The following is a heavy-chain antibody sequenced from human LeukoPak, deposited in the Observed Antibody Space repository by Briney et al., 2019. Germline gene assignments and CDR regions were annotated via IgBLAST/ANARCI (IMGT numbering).Heavy chain of an antibody. CDR1: GGSISSSSYY. D-gene: IGHD2-15*01. CDR3: ARGKSGGRLLDY. Sequence: SETLSLTCTVSGGSISSSSYYWGWIRQPPGKGLEWIGEINHSGSTNYNPSLKSRVTISVDTSKNQFSLKLSSVTAADTAVYYCARGKSGGRLLDYWGQGTLVTVSS. CDR2: INHSGST. J-gene: IGHJ4*02. V-gene: IGHV4-39*07.